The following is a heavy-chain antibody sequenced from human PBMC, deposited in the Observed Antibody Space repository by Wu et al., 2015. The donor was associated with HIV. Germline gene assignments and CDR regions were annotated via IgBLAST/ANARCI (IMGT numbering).Heavy chain of an antibody. Sequence: QVQLVQSGAEVKKPGSSVKVSCKASGGTFSSYAISWVRQAPGQGLEWMAVINPSDGSTSYSERFQGRVTMTRDTSTSTVYMELSSLRSEDTAVYYCARAYNWNQRFDYWGQGTLVTVSS. CDR1: GGTFSSYA. V-gene: IGHV1-46*03. CDR2: INPSDGST. J-gene: IGHJ4*02. CDR3: ARAYNWNQRFDY. D-gene: IGHD1-20*01.